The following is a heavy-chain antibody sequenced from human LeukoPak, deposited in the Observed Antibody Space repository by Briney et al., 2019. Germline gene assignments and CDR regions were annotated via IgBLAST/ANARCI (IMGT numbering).Heavy chain of an antibody. V-gene: IGHV3-21*01. J-gene: IGHJ4*02. CDR2: ISSSSSYI. CDR3: ARYSSRGYCSGGSCYGTYFDY. Sequence: GGSLRLSCAASGFTFSSYSMNWVRQAPGKGLEWVSSISSSSSYIYYADSVKGRFTISRDNAKNSLYLQMNSLRAEDTAVYYCARYSSRGYCSGGSCYGTYFDYWGQGTLVTVSS. CDR1: GFTFSSYS. D-gene: IGHD2-15*01.